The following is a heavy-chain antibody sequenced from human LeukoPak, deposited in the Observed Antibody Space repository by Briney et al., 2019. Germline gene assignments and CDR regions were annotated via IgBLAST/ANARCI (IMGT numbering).Heavy chain of an antibody. CDR2: ISGSAGVT. J-gene: IGHJ4*02. CDR3: AKDVEYGSGTPIGY. V-gene: IGHV3-23*01. D-gene: IGHD3-10*01. CDR1: GFTFSNYG. Sequence: GGSLRLSCAASGFTFSNYGMNWVRQAPGKGLEWVSTISGSAGVTYYTDSVKGRFTISRDDSKNRLYLQMNGLRAEDTAIYYCAKDVEYGSGTPIGYWGPGTLVTVSS.